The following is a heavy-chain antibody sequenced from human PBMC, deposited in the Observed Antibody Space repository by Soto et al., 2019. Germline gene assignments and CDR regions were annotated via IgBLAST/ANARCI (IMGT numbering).Heavy chain of an antibody. CDR1: GGTSSSYA. CDR3: ASGGTTVNRRFDF. D-gene: IGHD4-4*01. CDR2: IIPILDTT. J-gene: IGHJ4*02. V-gene: IGHV1-69*01. Sequence: QVQVVQSGAEVKKPGSSVRVSCKASGGTSSSYAITWMRQAPGQGLEWMGGIIPILDTTEYAQKYQGRVTVTADESTSTVYMELSSLTSEDTAVYYCASGGTTVNRRFDFWGQGTLVTVSS.